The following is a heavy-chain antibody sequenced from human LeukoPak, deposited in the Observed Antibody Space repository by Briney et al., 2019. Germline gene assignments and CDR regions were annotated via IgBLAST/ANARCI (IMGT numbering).Heavy chain of an antibody. D-gene: IGHD3-3*01. Sequence: GASVNVSCKASGYTFTSYGISWVRQAPGQGLEWMGWISAYNGNTNYAQKLQGRVTMTTDTSTSTAYMELRSLRSDDTAVYYCARDVSHYDFWSGYSDYWGQGTLVTVSS. CDR1: GYTFTSYG. CDR2: ISAYNGNT. J-gene: IGHJ4*02. CDR3: ARDVSHYDFWSGYSDY. V-gene: IGHV1-18*01.